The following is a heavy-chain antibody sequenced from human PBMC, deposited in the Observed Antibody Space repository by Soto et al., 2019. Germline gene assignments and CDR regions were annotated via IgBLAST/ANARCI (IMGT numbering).Heavy chain of an antibody. CDR2: LSSDGFGA. CDR1: GFSLSPYW. J-gene: IGHJ4*02. Sequence: DVHLEESGGGSVQPGGSLRLSCAASGFSLSPYWMHWVRQAPGKGLEWVSRLSSDGFGAAYADSVKVRFFISRDIASNTLVLQMNSLRADDTAVYYCARDLGGPDYWGRGTSVTVSS. CDR3: ARDLGGPDY. V-gene: IGHV3-74*03. D-gene: IGHD3-16*01.